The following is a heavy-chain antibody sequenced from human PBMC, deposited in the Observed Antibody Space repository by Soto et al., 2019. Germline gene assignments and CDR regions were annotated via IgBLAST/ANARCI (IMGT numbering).Heavy chain of an antibody. CDR1: GYTFTGYY. Sequence: GASVKVSCKASGYTFTGYYMHWVRQAPGQGLEWMGWINPNSGGTNYAQKFQGRVTMTRDTSISTAYMELSRLRSDDTAVYYCARGPSVGATLRRPWFDPWGQGTLVTVSS. V-gene: IGHV1-2*02. CDR2: INPNSGGT. CDR3: ARGPSVGATLRRPWFDP. D-gene: IGHD1-26*01. J-gene: IGHJ5*02.